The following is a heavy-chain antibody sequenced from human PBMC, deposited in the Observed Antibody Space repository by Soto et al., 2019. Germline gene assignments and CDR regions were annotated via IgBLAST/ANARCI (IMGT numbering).Heavy chain of an antibody. D-gene: IGHD2-2*01. CDR1: GGTFSSYA. CDR2: IIPIFGTA. CDR3: ARGVCGTSCYDHYYYYGMDV. V-gene: IGHV1-69*06. Sequence: QVQLVQSGAEVKKPGSSVKVSCKASGGTFSSYAISWVRQAPGQGLEWMGGIIPIFGTANYAQKFQGRVTITADKSTSTAYMELSSLRSEDTAVYYCARGVCGTSCYDHYYYYGMDVWGQGTTVTVSS. J-gene: IGHJ6*02.